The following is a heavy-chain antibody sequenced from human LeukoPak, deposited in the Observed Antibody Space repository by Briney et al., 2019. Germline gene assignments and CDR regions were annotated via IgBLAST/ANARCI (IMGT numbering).Heavy chain of an antibody. CDR3: ARGPGMVRGVRFDY. J-gene: IGHJ4*02. Sequence: SETLSLTCTASGGSISSYYWSWIRQPPGKGLEWIGYIYYSGSTNYNPSLKSRVTISVDTSKNQFSLKLSSVTAADTAVYYYARGPGMVRGVRFDYWGQGTLVTVSS. CDR1: GGSISSYY. CDR2: IYYSGST. V-gene: IGHV4-59*01. D-gene: IGHD3-10*01.